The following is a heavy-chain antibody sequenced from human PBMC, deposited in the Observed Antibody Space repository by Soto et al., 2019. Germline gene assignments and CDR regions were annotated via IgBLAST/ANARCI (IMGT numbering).Heavy chain of an antibody. CDR1: GGSISSYY. J-gene: IGHJ5*02. CDR2: IYYSGST. V-gene: IGHV4-59*08. Sequence: SETLSLTCTVSGGSISSYYWSWIRQPPGKGLEWIGYIYYSGSTNYNPSLKSRVTISVDTSKNQFSLKLSSVTAADTAVYYCARSGGFGELLYVGDNWFDPWGQGTLVKVAS. CDR3: ARSGGFGELLYVGDNWFDP. D-gene: IGHD3-10*01.